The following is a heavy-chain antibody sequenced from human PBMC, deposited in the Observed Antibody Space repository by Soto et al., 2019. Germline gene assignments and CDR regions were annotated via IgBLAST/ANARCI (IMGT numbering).Heavy chain of an antibody. V-gene: IGHV4-61*01. Sequence: SETLSLTCTVSGGSVSSGSYYWSWIRQPPGKGLEWIGYIYYSGSPNYNPSLKSRVTISVDTSKNQFSLKLSSVTAADTAVYYCASSNIAAAGFYYYGMDVWGRGTTVTVSS. CDR1: GGSVSSGSYY. J-gene: IGHJ6*02. D-gene: IGHD6-13*01. CDR3: ASSNIAAAGFYYYGMDV. CDR2: IYYSGSP.